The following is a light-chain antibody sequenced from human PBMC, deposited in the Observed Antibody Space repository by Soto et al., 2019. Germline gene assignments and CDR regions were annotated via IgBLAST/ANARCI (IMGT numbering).Light chain of an antibody. CDR1: PSFTSNY. Sequence: ETVVTQSPGSLSLSPGEEATLSCSASPSFTSNYVALYQQKPGQAPSLLIYGTSIRATGIPDRFSGRGSGTDLTITISILEPEDFAVYSCQQYATSTFSTFVQGTKLEI. CDR3: QQYATSTFST. CDR2: GTS. J-gene: IGKJ2*01. V-gene: IGKV3-20*01.